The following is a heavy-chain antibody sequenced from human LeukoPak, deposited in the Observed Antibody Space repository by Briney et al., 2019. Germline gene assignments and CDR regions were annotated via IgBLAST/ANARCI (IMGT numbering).Heavy chain of an antibody. CDR3: ARWEGGSYYDFDY. J-gene: IGHJ4*02. D-gene: IGHD1-26*01. V-gene: IGHV4-39*01. CDR2: LSHAGTN. CDR1: GGSITSNSYS. Sequence: PSETLSLTCTVSGGSITSNSYSWGWIRQPPGKGLQWIVTLSHAGTNYYNPSLKSRVTMPVDRSKNQFSLKLSSVTAADTAVYYCARWEGGSYYDFDYWGQGTLVTVSS.